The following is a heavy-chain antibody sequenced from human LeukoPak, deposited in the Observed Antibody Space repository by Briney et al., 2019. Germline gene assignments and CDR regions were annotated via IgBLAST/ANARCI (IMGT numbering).Heavy chain of an antibody. Sequence: SETLSLTCAVSGASLSSSSYYWGWIRQPPGKGLEWIGNIYYSGSPYYNPSLKSRVAISVDTSKNQFSLKLSSVTAADTAVYYCASTERYSNYYYGMDVWGQGTTVTVSS. V-gene: IGHV4-39*01. CDR1: GASLSSSSYY. CDR3: ASTERYSNYYYGMDV. D-gene: IGHD1-26*01. J-gene: IGHJ6*02. CDR2: IYYSGSP.